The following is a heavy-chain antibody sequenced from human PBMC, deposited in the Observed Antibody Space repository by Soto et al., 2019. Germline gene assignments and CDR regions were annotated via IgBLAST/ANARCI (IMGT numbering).Heavy chain of an antibody. CDR3: ARVPSLYYYDSSGYPTISYYGMDV. CDR2: IYYSGST. CDR1: GGSISSGGYY. D-gene: IGHD3-22*01. V-gene: IGHV4-31*03. J-gene: IGHJ6*02. Sequence: SETLSLTCTVSGGSISSGGYYWSWIRHHPGKGLAWIGYIYYSGSTYYNPSLKSRVTISVDTSKNQFSLKLSSVTAADTAVYYCARVPSLYYYDSSGYPTISYYGMDVWGQGTTVTVSS.